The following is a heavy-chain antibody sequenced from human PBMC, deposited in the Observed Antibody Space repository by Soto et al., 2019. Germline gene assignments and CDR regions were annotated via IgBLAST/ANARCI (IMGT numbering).Heavy chain of an antibody. CDR1: GYTFTIYG. CDR2: ISAYNGNT. CDR3: ARDDEQLGFDY. J-gene: IGHJ4*02. V-gene: IGHV1-18*01. D-gene: IGHD6-6*01. Sequence: ASLKVSCKASGYTFTIYGISWVRQAPGQGLEWMGWISAYNGNTNYAQKLQGRVTMTTDTSTSTAYMELRSLRSDDTAVYYCARDDEQLGFDYWGQGTLVTVSS.